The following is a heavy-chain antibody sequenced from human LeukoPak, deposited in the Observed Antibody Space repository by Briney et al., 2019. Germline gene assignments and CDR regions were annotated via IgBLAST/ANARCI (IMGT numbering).Heavy chain of an antibody. D-gene: IGHD4-17*01. CDR3: ARDRDYDYGDFDY. CDR1: GFTFSSYS. J-gene: IGHJ4*02. V-gene: IGHV3-48*01. CDR2: ISSSSSTI. Sequence: GGSLRLSCAASGFTFSSYSMNWVRQAPGKGLEWVSYISSSSSTIYYADSVKGRFTISRDNANNSLYLQMNSLRAEDTAVYYCARDRDYDYGDFDYWGQGTLVTVSS.